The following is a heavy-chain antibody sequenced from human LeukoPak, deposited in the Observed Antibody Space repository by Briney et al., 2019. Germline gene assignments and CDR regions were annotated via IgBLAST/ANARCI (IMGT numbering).Heavy chain of an antibody. CDR3: AKGGKITIFGVVTKNWFDP. V-gene: IGHV3-23*01. CDR2: ISGSGGST. D-gene: IGHD3-3*01. CDR1: GFTFSSYA. Sequence: PGGSLRLSCAASGFTFSSYAMSWVRQAPGKGLEWVSAISGSGGSTYYADSVKGRFTISRDNSKNTLYLQMNSLRAEDTAVYYCAKGGKITIFGVVTKNWFDPWGQGTLVTVSS. J-gene: IGHJ5*02.